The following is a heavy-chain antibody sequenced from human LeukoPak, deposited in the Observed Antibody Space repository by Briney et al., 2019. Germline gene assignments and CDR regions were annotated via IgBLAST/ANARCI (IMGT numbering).Heavy chain of an antibody. CDR3: ASVPRSSGYVN. Sequence: PSETLSLTCAVYGGSFSGYYWSWIRQPPGKGLEWIGEINHSGSTNYNPSLKSRVTISVDTSKNQSSLKLSSVTAADTAVYYCASVPRSSGYVNWGQGTLVTVSS. J-gene: IGHJ4*02. V-gene: IGHV4-34*01. CDR2: INHSGST. D-gene: IGHD3-22*01. CDR1: GGSFSGYY.